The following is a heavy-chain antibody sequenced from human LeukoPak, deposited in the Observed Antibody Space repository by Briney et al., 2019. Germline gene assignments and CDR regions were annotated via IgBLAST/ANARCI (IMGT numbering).Heavy chain of an antibody. CDR2: IYNTGGT. Sequence: SETLSLTCTVSGGSISSYYWTWIRQPPGKGLEWIGYIYNTGGTNYNTSLNSRVTISIDPSKNQFSLRLSSVTAADTAIYFCARISGSYSLWGQGTLVTVSS. CDR3: ARISGSYSL. J-gene: IGHJ4*02. CDR1: GGSISSYY. D-gene: IGHD1-26*01. V-gene: IGHV4-59*01.